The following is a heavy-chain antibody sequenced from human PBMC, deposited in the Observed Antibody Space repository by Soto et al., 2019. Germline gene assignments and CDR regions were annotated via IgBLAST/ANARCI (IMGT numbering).Heavy chain of an antibody. V-gene: IGHV3-23*01. Sequence: EVQLLATGGGLVQPGGSLRLSCAASGFPFSTSAMNCVRQAPGKGLEWVSIISGTSDAAYYAESVKGRFTSSRDNSKNTRYLQMNSLRAEDTDVYYCGKYSGSYPFYNGMNVCGQGTTVTVSS. CDR3: GKYSGSYPFYNGMNV. J-gene: IGHJ6*02. CDR2: ISGTSDAA. D-gene: IGHD1-26*01. CDR1: GFPFSTSA.